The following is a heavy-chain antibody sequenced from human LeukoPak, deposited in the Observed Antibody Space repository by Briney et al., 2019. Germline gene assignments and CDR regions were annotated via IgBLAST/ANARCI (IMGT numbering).Heavy chain of an antibody. D-gene: IGHD2-21*02. J-gene: IGHJ5*02. Sequence: ASVTVSCTASGYTFTNYGINWVRQAPGQGLEWMGWIIAYNDKNNYAQKVQGRVTMTTDTSTSTAYMDLSSLRSEATAVYYCARGDCGGDCNEGKWFDPWGQGTLVTVPS. CDR3: ARGDCGGDCNEGKWFDP. CDR2: IIAYNDKN. CDR1: GYTFTNYG. V-gene: IGHV1-18*01.